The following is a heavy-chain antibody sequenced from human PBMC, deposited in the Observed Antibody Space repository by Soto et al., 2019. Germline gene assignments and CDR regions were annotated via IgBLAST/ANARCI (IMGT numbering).Heavy chain of an antibody. CDR1: GYTFTSYA. D-gene: IGHD6-13*01. CDR3: ARDLEQQLVREYYYYYGMDV. CDR2: INAGNGNT. V-gene: IGHV1-3*01. J-gene: IGHJ6*02. Sequence: ASVKVSCKASGYTFTSYAMHWVRQAPGQRLEWMGWINAGNGNTKYSQKFQGRVTITRDTSASTAYMELSSLRSEDMAVYYCARDLEQQLVREYYYYYGMDVWGQGTTVTVSS.